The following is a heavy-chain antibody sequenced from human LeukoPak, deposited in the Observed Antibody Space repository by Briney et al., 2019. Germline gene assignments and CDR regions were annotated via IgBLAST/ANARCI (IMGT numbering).Heavy chain of an antibody. V-gene: IGHV4-39*01. Sequence: SETLSLTCTVSGDSISSSTSYWGWIRQPPGKGLECLGSIYYSGSSYYRPSLRSRVTVSIDTSKNQYSLKLSSVTAADTAIYYCARQRAGFGVVSHWGRGTLVTVSS. CDR2: IYYSGSS. CDR3: ARQRAGFGVVSH. J-gene: IGHJ4*02. D-gene: IGHD3-3*01. CDR1: GDSISSSTSY.